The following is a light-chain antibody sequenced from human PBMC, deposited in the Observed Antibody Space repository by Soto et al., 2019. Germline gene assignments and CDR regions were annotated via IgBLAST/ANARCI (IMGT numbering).Light chain of an antibody. CDR3: SSYTSSSTSYV. J-gene: IGLJ1*01. Sequence: QSALTQPASVSGSPGQSITISCTGTSSEVGGYNYVSWYQQHPGKAPKLMIYDVSNRPSGVSNRFSGSKSGNTASLTISGLQAEDEADYYCSSYTSSSTSYVFGTGTRSPS. V-gene: IGLV2-14*01. CDR2: DVS. CDR1: SSEVGGYNY.